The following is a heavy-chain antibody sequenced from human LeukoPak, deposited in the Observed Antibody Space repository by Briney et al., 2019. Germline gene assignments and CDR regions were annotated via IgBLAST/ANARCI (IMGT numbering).Heavy chain of an antibody. Sequence: PGGSLRLSCAGSGFTFSNYAMHWVRQAPGKGLEWVAVISYDGNSNYYADSVKGRFTISRDSSKNTLYLQMNSLRPEDTAVYYCARDRSDIVVVPNLDYWGQGTLVTVSS. CDR1: GFTFSNYA. J-gene: IGHJ4*02. D-gene: IGHD2-2*01. V-gene: IGHV3-30*04. CDR3: ARDRSDIVVVPNLDY. CDR2: ISYDGNSN.